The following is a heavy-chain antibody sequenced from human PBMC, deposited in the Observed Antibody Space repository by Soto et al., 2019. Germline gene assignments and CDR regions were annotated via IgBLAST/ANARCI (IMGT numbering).Heavy chain of an antibody. CDR3: ARDYYDSSGYLNWFDP. Sequence: GSLRLSCAASGFTFSSYWMHWVRQAPGKGLVWVSRINSDGRSTSYADSVKGRFTISRDNAKNTLYLQMNSLRAEDTAVYYCARDYYDSSGYLNWFDPWRLGTLVTVSS. D-gene: IGHD3-22*01. CDR2: INSDGRST. J-gene: IGHJ5*02. CDR1: GFTFSSYW. V-gene: IGHV3-74*01.